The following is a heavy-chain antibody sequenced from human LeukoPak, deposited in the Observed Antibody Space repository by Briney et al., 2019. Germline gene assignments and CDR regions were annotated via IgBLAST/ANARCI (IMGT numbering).Heavy chain of an antibody. J-gene: IGHJ4*02. D-gene: IGHD2-2*01. CDR1: GFTFSSYG. CDR2: IRYDGSNK. V-gene: IGHV3-30*02. Sequence: PGGSLRLSCAASGFTFSSYGMHWVRQAPGKGLEWVAFIRYDGSNKYYADSVKGRFTISRDNSKNTLYLQMNSLRAEDTAVYYCAKDLGYCSSTSCYYYFDYWGQGTLVTVSS. CDR3: AKDLGYCSSTSCYYYFDY.